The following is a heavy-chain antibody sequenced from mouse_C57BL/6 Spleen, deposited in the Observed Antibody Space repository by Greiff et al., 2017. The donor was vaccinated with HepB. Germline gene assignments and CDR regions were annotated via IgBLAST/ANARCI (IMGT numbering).Heavy chain of an antibody. V-gene: IGHV1-42*01. Sequence: EVKVVESGPELVKPGASVKISCKASGYSFTGYYMNWVKQSPEKSLEWIGEINPSTGGTTYNQKFKAKATLTVDKSSSTAYMQLKSLTSEDSAVYYCARRGGLYAMDYWGQGTSVTVSS. CDR1: GYSFTGYY. CDR2: INPSTGGT. CDR3: ARRGGLYAMDY. J-gene: IGHJ4*01.